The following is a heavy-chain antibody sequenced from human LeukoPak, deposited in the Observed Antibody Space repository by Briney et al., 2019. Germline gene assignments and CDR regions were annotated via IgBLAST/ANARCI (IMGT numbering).Heavy chain of an antibody. CDR2: IKGTTDGGTT. CDR3: TADGPTSGWRGSSCDF. D-gene: IGHD6-19*01. J-gene: IGHJ4*02. V-gene: IGHV3-15*01. CDR1: GFTFSDAW. Sequence: GGSLRLSCAASGFTFSDAWLTWVRQAPGRGLEWIGHIKGTTDGGTTEYAAPVKGSFTISRDDSMSTLYLQMNSLTTEDTAFYYCTADGPTSGWRGSSCDFWGQGTLVTVSS.